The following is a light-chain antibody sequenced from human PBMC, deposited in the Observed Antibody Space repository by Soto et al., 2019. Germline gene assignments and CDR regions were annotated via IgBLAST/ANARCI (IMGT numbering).Light chain of an antibody. Sequence: EIVMTQSPATLSLAHGEIVTFSWRASQGVSRKLAWYQHKPGQAPRLLISGASTGATGIPARFSGSGSGTEFTLTISSLQSEDCAVYYCQQYYTWPITVGGGTKVDI. V-gene: IGKV3-15*01. CDR3: QQYYTWPIT. CDR2: GAS. J-gene: IGKJ4*01. CDR1: QGVSRK.